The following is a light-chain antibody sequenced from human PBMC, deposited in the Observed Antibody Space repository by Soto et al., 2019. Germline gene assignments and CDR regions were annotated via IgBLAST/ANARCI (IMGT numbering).Light chain of an antibody. CDR2: GAS. CDR1: QSVSSNY. V-gene: IGKV3-20*01. CDR3: QQYSNSPPEFT. Sequence: EIVLTQSPGTLSVSPGERVTLSCRASQSVSSNYLAWYQQRPGQAPRLLIFGASYRATGIPDRFSGSGSGTDFNLTISILESEDFAVYFCQQYSNSPPEFTFGSGTKGDSK. J-gene: IGKJ3*01.